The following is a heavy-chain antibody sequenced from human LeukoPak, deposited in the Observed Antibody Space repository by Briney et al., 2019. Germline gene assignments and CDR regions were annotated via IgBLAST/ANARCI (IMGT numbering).Heavy chain of an antibody. CDR2: IKSKTDGGTT. CDR3: TTRFWSGYNGVPS. J-gene: IGHJ4*02. D-gene: IGHD3-3*01. CDR1: GFTFSNAW. V-gene: IGHV3-15*01. Sequence: KPGGSHRLSCAASGFTFSNAWMSWVRQAPGKGLEWVGRIKSKTDGGTTDYAAPVKGRFTISRDDSKNTLYLQMNSLKTEDTAVYYCTTRFWSGYNGVPSWGQGTLVTVSS.